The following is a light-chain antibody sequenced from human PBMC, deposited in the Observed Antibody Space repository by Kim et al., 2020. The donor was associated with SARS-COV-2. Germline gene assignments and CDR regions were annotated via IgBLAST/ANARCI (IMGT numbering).Light chain of an antibody. CDR2: DVT. J-gene: IGLJ2*01. CDR1: NNDVGAYHS. Sequence: QSVLTQPASMSGSPGQSITISCTGTNNDVGAYHSVSWYQQHPGKSPRLMIYDVTKRPSGVSSRFSASKSANTASLTISGLQTDDEAVYFCSSYATSGTLIFGGGTQLTVL. V-gene: IGLV2-14*03. CDR3: SSYATSGTLI.